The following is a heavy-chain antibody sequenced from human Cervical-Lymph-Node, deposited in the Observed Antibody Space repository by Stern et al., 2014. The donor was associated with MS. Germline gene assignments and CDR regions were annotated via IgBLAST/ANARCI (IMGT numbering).Heavy chain of an antibody. Sequence: QVQLVQYGAEVKKPGASVKVSCKASGYTFIEYAISWVRQAPGQGLEWMGWIGTNIGNTNYAQKFQGRVTLATDTSTTTVYMELRSLRSDDTAMYYCRAGSDAFDIWGQGTMVTVSS. CDR2: IGTNIGNT. CDR3: RAGSDAFDI. J-gene: IGHJ3*02. CDR1: GYTFIEYA. D-gene: IGHD6-13*01. V-gene: IGHV1-18*01.